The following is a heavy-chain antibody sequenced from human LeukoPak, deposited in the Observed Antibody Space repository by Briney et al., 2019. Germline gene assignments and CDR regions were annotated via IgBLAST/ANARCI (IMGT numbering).Heavy chain of an antibody. CDR1: PYSISTDSF. J-gene: IGHJ4*02. CDR3: ASHNTAMVRWGYFDY. CDR2: ISHTGNT. V-gene: IGHV4-38-2*02. Sequence: SETLSLTCNVSPYSISTDSFWGWIRQPPGKGLEWLGTISHTGNTYYNPSLQSRVSISIDTSKNQFYLKVNSVTAADTAVYYCASHNTAMVRWGYFDYWGQGTLVTVSS. D-gene: IGHD5-18*01.